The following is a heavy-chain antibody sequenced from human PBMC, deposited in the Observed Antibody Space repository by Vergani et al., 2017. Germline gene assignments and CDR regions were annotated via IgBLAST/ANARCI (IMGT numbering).Heavy chain of an antibody. CDR3: AKDRGVSNYYYMDV. Sequence: EVQLVESGGGLIQPGRSLRLSCAASGFTFDYAMHWVRQAPGKGLEWVSGISWNSGKIDYADSVKGRFIISRDNVKNSLYLQMNSLRAEDTALYYCAKDRGVSNYYYMDVWGK. V-gene: IGHV3-9*01. J-gene: IGHJ6*03. CDR1: GFTFDYA. D-gene: IGHD3-10*01. CDR2: ISWNSGKI.